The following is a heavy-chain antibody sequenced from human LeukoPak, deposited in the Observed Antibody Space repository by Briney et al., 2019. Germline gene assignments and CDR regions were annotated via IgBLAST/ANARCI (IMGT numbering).Heavy chain of an antibody. CDR1: GFTFDDYA. J-gene: IGHJ3*02. Sequence: GGSLRLSCAASGFTFDDYAMHWVRQGPGKGLEWVSGITWNSGTIGYADSVKGRFTISRDNAKNSLYLQMNSLRAEDTALYYCAKEVTGTGAFDIWGQGTMVTVSS. CDR2: ITWNSGTI. D-gene: IGHD1-7*01. CDR3: AKEVTGTGAFDI. V-gene: IGHV3-9*01.